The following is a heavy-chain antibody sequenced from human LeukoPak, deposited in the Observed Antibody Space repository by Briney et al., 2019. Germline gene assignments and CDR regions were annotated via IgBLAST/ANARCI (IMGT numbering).Heavy chain of an antibody. CDR3: ARHHPYCSSTSCYRPPRFDP. D-gene: IGHD2-2*01. V-gene: IGHV4-39*01. CDR2: IYYSGST. CDR1: GGSISSSSYY. J-gene: IGHJ5*02. Sequence: SETLSLTCTVSGGSISSSSYYWGWIRQPPGKGLEWIGSIYYSGSTYYNPSLKSRVTISVDTSKNQFSLKLSSVTAADTAVYYCARHHPYCSSTSCYRPPRFDPWGQGTLVTVSS.